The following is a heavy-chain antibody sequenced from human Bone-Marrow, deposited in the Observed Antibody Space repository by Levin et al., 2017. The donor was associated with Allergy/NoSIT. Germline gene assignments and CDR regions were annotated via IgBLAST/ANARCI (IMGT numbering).Heavy chain of an antibody. Sequence: GESLKISCAASGFTFSDYYMSWIRQAPGKGLEWVSYISSSGSTIYYADSVKGRFTISRDNAKNSLYLQMNSLRAEDTAVYYCARDRPTKEYSSSPVDYWGQGTLVTVSS. J-gene: IGHJ4*02. CDR2: ISSSGSTI. CDR1: GFTFSDYY. CDR3: ARDRPTKEYSSSPVDY. V-gene: IGHV3-11*01. D-gene: IGHD6-6*01.